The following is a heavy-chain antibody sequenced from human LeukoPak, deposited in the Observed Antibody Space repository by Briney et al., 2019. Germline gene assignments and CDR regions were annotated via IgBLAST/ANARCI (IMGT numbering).Heavy chain of an antibody. J-gene: IGHJ4*02. D-gene: IGHD5-12*01. Sequence: PGGSLRLSCAASGFTFSSYEMHWVRQAPGKGLDWLSYISSGGSTIYYADSVKGRFTISRDNAKNSLYLQMNSLRAEDTAVYYCTRDRLGATFDYWGQGTLVTISS. CDR1: GFTFSSYE. V-gene: IGHV3-48*03. CDR3: TRDRLGATFDY. CDR2: ISSGGSTI.